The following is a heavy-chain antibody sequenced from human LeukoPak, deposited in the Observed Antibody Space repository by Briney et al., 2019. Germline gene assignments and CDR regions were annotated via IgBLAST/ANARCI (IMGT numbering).Heavy chain of an antibody. D-gene: IGHD4-17*01. CDR3: AKDMTTVTTGAEFDY. Sequence: GGSLRLSCAASGFTVSSNYMSWVRQAPGKGLEWVSAISGSGGSTYYADSVKGRFTISRDNSKNTLYLQMNSLRAEDTAVYYCAKDMTTVTTGAEFDYWGQGTLVTVSS. V-gene: IGHV3-23*01. CDR1: GFTVSSNY. J-gene: IGHJ4*02. CDR2: ISGSGGST.